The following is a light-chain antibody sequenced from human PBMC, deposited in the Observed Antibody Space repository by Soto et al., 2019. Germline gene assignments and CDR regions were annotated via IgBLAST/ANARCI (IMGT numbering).Light chain of an antibody. CDR2: SNN. J-gene: IGLJ2*01. Sequence: QSVLTQPPSASGTPGQRVTISCSGSSSNIGSNTVNWYQQLPGTAPKLLIYSNNQRPSGVPDRFSGSKSGTSASLAISGLQSEDDADYYCAAWDDSLNGLVVFGGGTQLTVL. V-gene: IGLV1-44*01. CDR1: SSNIGSNT. CDR3: AAWDDSLNGLVV.